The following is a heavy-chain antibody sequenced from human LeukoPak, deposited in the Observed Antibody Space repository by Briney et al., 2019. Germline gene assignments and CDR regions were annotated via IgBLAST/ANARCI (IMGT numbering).Heavy chain of an antibody. CDR3: ARHSRTGEWSIDT. CDR2: IFPGDSDS. V-gene: IGHV5-51*01. J-gene: IGHJ5*02. Sequence: GESLKISCQGSGYRFNDYWIGWVRQMPGKGLEWMGIIFPGDSDSKYSPSFRGQVTFSADKSIGTAFLQWSSLKASDTAMYYCARHSRTGEWSIDTWGQGTLVTVSS. D-gene: IGHD3-3*01. CDR1: GYRFNDYW.